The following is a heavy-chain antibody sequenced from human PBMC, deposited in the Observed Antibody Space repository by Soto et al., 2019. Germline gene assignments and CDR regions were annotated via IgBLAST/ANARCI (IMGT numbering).Heavy chain of an antibody. Sequence: QVHLVQSGAEVKKPGASVKVSCKGSGYDFTTSGIPWVRQAPGQGLEWKALISAHNGNTDYAQKPQGRFTVTRDTSTSTAYMELRGLRSDDTAVYYCATGMDGDYWGQGALVTVSS. J-gene: IGHJ4*02. CDR2: ISAHNGNT. CDR1: GYDFTTSG. CDR3: ATGMDGDY. D-gene: IGHD3-10*01. V-gene: IGHV1-18*01.